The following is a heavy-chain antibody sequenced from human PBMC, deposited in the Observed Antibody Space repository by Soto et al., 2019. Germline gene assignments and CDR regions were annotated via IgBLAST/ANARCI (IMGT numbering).Heavy chain of an antibody. Sequence: GGSLRLSCAASGFTFSSYGMHWVRQAPGKGLEWVAVISYDGSNKYYADSVKGRFTISRDNSKNTLYLQMNSLRAEDTAVYYCAKDPKPYIWGGYRCNWFDPWGQGTLVTVSS. J-gene: IGHJ5*02. D-gene: IGHD3-16*02. CDR2: ISYDGSNK. CDR3: AKDPKPYIWGGYRCNWFDP. V-gene: IGHV3-30*18. CDR1: GFTFSSYG.